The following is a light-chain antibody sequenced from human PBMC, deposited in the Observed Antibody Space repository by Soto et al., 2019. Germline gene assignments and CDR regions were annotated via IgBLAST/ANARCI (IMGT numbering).Light chain of an antibody. V-gene: IGLV2-14*01. CDR3: SSYTSSSTLYV. CDR2: EVS. J-gene: IGLJ1*01. CDR1: SSDVGGYNY. Sequence: QSALTQPASVSGSPGQSITISCTGTSSDVGGYNYVSWYQQHPGKAPKLMIYEVSNRPSGVSNRFSGSKSGNTASLTISGRQAEDEADYYCSSYTSSSTLYVFGTGNKVTV.